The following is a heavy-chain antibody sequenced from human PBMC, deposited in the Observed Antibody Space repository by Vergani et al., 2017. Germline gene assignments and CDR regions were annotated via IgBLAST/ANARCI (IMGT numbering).Heavy chain of an antibody. J-gene: IGHJ4*02. CDR2: INHSGST. V-gene: IGHV4-34*01. Sequence: QVQLQQWGAGLLKPSETLSLTCAVYGGSFSGYYWSWIRQPPGKGLEWIGEINHSGSTNYNPSLKSRVTISVETSKNQFSLKLSSVTAADTAVYYCARGLRYYDFWSGYYKDPPYFDYWGQGTLVTVSS. CDR3: ARGLRYYDFWSGYYKDPPYFDY. D-gene: IGHD3-3*01. CDR1: GGSFSGYY.